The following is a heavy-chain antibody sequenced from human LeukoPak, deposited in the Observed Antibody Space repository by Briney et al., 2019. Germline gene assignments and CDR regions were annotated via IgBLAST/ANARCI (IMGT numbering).Heavy chain of an antibody. V-gene: IGHV3-7*01. D-gene: IGHD4-11*01. J-gene: IGHJ4*02. Sequence: GGSLRHSCAASGFAFSSNWMSWVRQAPGRGLELVANISPDGSGKYCMDSVKGRCAISRDNARSSLDLQLNSLRVEDTAVYFSGNRAYSRFDYWGQGTLVTVSS. CDR3: GNRAYSRFDY. CDR2: ISPDGSGK. CDR1: GFAFSSNW.